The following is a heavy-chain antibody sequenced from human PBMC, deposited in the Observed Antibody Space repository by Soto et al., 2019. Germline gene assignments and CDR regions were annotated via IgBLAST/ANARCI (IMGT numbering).Heavy chain of an antibody. Sequence: QVQLVQSGAEVKKPGASVKVSCKASGYTFTSYGISWVRQAPGQGLEWMGWISAYNGNTNYAQKLQGRVTMTTDTSTSTAYMELRSLRSDDTAVYYCARYSLYDFWSGYYIVSAYYYYGMDVWGQGTTVTVSS. CDR2: ISAYNGNT. CDR1: GYTFTSYG. V-gene: IGHV1-18*04. CDR3: ARYSLYDFWSGYYIVSAYYYYGMDV. D-gene: IGHD3-3*01. J-gene: IGHJ6*02.